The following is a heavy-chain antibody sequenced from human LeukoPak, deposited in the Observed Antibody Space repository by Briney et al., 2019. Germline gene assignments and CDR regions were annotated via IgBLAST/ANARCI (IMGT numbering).Heavy chain of an antibody. V-gene: IGHV3-23*01. Sequence: GGSLRLSCAASGFTFSSYAMSWVRQAPGKGREWVSAISGSGGSTYYADSVKGRFTISRDNSKNTLYLEMNSLRAEDTATYYCARGAYGDYDYWGQGTLVTVSS. CDR2: ISGSGGST. J-gene: IGHJ4*02. CDR3: ARGAYGDYDY. CDR1: GFTFSSYA. D-gene: IGHD4-17*01.